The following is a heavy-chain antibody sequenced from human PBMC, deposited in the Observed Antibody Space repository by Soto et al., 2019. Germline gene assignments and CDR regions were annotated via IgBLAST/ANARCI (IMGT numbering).Heavy chain of an antibody. V-gene: IGHV4-31*02. Sequence: WTWIRHHPRKGLEWIGYISYRGNTYYNPSLKSRLTISVDTSKNQFSLTLNSMTAADTAIYYCARERAVVGTGWFDPWGQGSLVTVT. CDR2: ISYRGNT. D-gene: IGHD6-19*01. CDR3: ARERAVVGTGWFDP. J-gene: IGHJ5*02.